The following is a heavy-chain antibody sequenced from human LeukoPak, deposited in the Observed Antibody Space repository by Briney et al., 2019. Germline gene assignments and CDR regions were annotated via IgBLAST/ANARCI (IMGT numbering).Heavy chain of an antibody. V-gene: IGHV4-39*07. J-gene: IGHJ3*02. D-gene: IGHD5-18*01. CDR2: LSYTGGP. Sequence: SETLSLTCFVSAGSVSTIDYYWAWIRLPPGKGLEWIGSLSYTGGPFYNASLKGRATISVDHSKNQFFLSLTSVTAADSAVYYCARARGYKYGIFDIWGQATMVIVSS. CDR1: AGSVSTIDYY. CDR3: ARARGYKYGIFDI.